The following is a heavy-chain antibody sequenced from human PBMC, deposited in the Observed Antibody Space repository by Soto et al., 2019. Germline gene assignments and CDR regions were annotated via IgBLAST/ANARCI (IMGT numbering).Heavy chain of an antibody. CDR1: GGTFSSYA. J-gene: IGHJ5*02. Sequence: SVKVSCKASGGTFSSYAISWVRQAPGQGLEWMGGIIPIFGTANYAQKSQGRVTITADKSTSTAYMELSSLRSEDTAVYHCAREDRPTTPDRRFDPWGQGTLVTVSS. V-gene: IGHV1-69*06. CDR3: AREDRPTTPDRRFDP. D-gene: IGHD4-17*01. CDR2: IIPIFGTA.